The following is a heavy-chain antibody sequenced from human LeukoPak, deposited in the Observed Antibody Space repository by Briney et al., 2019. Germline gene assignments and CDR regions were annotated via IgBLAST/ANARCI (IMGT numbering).Heavy chain of an antibody. D-gene: IGHD6-13*01. V-gene: IGHV4-59*08. J-gene: IGHJ3*02. CDR1: GGSISSYY. Sequence: PSETLSLTCTVSGGSISSYYWSWIRQPPGKGLEWIGYIYYSGSTNYNPSLKSRVTISVDTSKNQFSLKLSSVTAADTAVNYCARHEPSIAAAGTECDAFDIWGQGTMVTVSS. CDR2: IYYSGST. CDR3: ARHEPSIAAAGTECDAFDI.